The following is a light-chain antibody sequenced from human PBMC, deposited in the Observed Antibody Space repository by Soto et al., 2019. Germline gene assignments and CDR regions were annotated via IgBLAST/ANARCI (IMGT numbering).Light chain of an antibody. CDR3: QHYNNCST. CDR1: QSVSSN. V-gene: IGKV3-15*01. CDR2: GAS. Sequence: EIVMTQSPATLSVSPGERATLSCRASQSVSSNLAWYQQKLGQAPRLLIYGASTRATGIPARFSGSGSGTEFTLTISGLLSEDFAVYYCQHYNNCSTFVQGTRLEIK. J-gene: IGKJ5*01.